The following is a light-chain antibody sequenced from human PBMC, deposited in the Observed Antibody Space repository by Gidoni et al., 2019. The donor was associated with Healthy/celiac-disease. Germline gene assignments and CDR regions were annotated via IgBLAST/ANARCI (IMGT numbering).Light chain of an antibody. Sequence: SSELTQDPAVSVALGQTVRITCQGDSLRSYYASWYQQKPGQAPVLVIYGKNNRPSGIPDRFSGSNSGNTASLTITGAQAEDEADYYCNYRDSSGNHVVVGGGTKLTVL. CDR1: SLRSYY. CDR2: GKN. J-gene: IGLJ2*01. CDR3: NYRDSSGNHVV. V-gene: IGLV3-19*01.